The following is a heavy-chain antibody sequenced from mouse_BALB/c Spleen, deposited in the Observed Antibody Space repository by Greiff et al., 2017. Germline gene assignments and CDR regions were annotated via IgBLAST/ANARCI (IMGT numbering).Heavy chain of an antibody. J-gene: IGHJ3*01. V-gene: IGHV5-6-3*01. CDR3: ARADYGGWFAY. Sequence: VQLQQSGGGLVQPGGSLKLSCAASGFTFSSYGMSWVRQTPDKRLELVATINSNGGSTYYPDSVKGRFTISRDNAKNTLYLQMSSLKSEDTAMYYCARADYGGWFAYWGQGTLVTVSA. D-gene: IGHD2-4*01. CDR1: GFTFSSYG. CDR2: INSNGGST.